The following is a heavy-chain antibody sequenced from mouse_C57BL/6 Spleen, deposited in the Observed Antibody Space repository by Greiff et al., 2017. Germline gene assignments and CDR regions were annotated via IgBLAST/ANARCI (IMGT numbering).Heavy chain of an antibody. CDR1: GFNITDYY. CDR3: ARIADSFDY. CDR2: IDPGDGET. V-gene: IGHV14-2*01. D-gene: IGHD2-12*01. Sequence: VQLQQPGAELVKPGASVKLSCTASGFNITDYYMPWVKQRTEQGLEWIGGIDPGDGETKYAPQFQGKATLTADTSSTTAYLQLNSLTAEDTAVDHCARIADSFDYWGQGTTLTVSS. J-gene: IGHJ2*01.